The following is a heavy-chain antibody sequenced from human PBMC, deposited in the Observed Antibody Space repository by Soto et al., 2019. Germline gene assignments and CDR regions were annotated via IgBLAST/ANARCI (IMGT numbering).Heavy chain of an antibody. CDR1: GGSVSSGNYY. J-gene: IGHJ4*02. D-gene: IGHD3-9*01. CDR3: ASYDVLAAYYY. Sequence: QVQLQESGPGLVKPSETLSLTCTVSGGSVSSGNYYWSWIRQPPGKGLEWIGYIYYSGSTNYNPSLKSRVTISVDTSKNQFSLKLISVTAADTAVFYCASYDVLAAYYYWGQGTLVTVSS. V-gene: IGHV4-61*01. CDR2: IYYSGST.